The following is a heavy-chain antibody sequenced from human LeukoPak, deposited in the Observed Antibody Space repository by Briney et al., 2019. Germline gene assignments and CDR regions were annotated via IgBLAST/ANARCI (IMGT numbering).Heavy chain of an antibody. CDR2: LRSKAYGRSK. Sequence: GGSLRLSCTASGFTFGDYAMSWVRQAPGKGLEWVGFLRSKAYGRSKEYAASVKGRFTISRDDSKSIAYLQMNSLKTEDTAVYYCTRDGEYYYDSSGYYPRLDYWGQGTLVTVSS. J-gene: IGHJ4*02. D-gene: IGHD3-22*01. CDR3: TRDGEYYYDSSGYYPRLDY. V-gene: IGHV3-49*04. CDR1: GFTFGDYA.